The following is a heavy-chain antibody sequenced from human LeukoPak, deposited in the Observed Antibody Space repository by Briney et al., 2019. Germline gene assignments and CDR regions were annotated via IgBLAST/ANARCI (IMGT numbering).Heavy chain of an antibody. V-gene: IGHV1-18*01. J-gene: IGHJ4*02. CDR1: GYTFTSYG. CDR2: ISAYNGNT. Sequence: GASVKVSRKASGYTFTSYGISWVRQAPGQGLEWMGWISAYNGNTNYAQKLQGRVTMTTDTSTSTAYMELRSLRSDDTAVYYCARPSLGRYCSSTSCYEFDYWGQGTLVTVSS. CDR3: ARPSLGRYCSSTSCYEFDY. D-gene: IGHD2-2*01.